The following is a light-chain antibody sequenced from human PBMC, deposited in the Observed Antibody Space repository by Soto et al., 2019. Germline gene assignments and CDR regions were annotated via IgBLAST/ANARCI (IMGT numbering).Light chain of an antibody. V-gene: IGKV1-27*01. Sequence: DIQMTQSTSSLSASVGDRVTITCRASQGISNYLAWYQQKPGKVPKLLIYAASTLQSGVQSRFSGSGSGTDFTLPIIRRQPEDVATYYCQKYNSAPRTFGQGPKVEIK. CDR2: AAS. CDR1: QGISNY. CDR3: QKYNSAPRT. J-gene: IGKJ1*01.